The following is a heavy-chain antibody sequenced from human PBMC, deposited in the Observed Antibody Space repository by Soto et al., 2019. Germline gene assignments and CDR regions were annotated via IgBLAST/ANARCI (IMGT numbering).Heavy chain of an antibody. CDR3: ARESIVVVTAILVAGNYYYYGMDV. CDR1: GGTFSSYA. J-gene: IGHJ6*02. CDR2: IIPIFGTA. Sequence: GASVKVSCKASGGTFSSYAISWVRQAPGQGLEWMGGIIPIFGTANYAQKFQGRVTITADKSTSTAYMELSSLRSEDTAVYYCARESIVVVTAILVAGNYYYYGMDVWGQGTTVTVSS. V-gene: IGHV1-69*06. D-gene: IGHD2-21*02.